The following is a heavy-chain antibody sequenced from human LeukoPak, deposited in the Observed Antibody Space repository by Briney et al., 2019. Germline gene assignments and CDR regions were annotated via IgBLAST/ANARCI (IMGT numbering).Heavy chain of an antibody. V-gene: IGHV3-9*03. J-gene: IGHJ4*02. D-gene: IGHD3-3*01. CDR2: ISWNSGSI. CDR3: AKAIRSDFWSGYYFDY. Sequence: GRSLRLSCAASGFTFDDNAKDWDRQAPGKGLEWVSGISWNSGSIGYADSVEGRFTISRDNAKNSLYLQMNSLRAEDMALYYCAKAIRSDFWSGYYFDYWGQGTLVTVSS. CDR1: GFTFDDNA.